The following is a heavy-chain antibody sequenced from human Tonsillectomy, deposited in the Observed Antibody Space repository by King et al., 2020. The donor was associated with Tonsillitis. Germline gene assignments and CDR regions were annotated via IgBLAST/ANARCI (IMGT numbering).Heavy chain of an antibody. CDR2: ISYDGSKK. CDR3: ARDFRAVGGYDFDY. V-gene: IGHV3-30-3*01. CDR1: GFTFSSYA. Sequence: QLVQSGGGVVQPGRSLRLSCAASGFTFSSYAVHWVRQAPGKGLEWVAVISYDGSKKYFADSVKGRFTISRDDSKNTLYLQMNSLRAEDTAMYYCARDFRAVGGYDFDYGGQGTLVTVSS. D-gene: IGHD5-12*01. J-gene: IGHJ4*02.